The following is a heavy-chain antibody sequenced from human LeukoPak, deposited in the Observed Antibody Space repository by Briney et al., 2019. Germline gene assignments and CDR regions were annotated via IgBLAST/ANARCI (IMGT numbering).Heavy chain of an antibody. CDR1: GFTFSSYG. D-gene: IGHD3-3*01. Sequence: GGSLRLSCAASGFTFSSYGMHWVRQAPGKGLEWVAVIWYDGSNKYYADSVKGRFTISRDNSKNTLYLQMNSLRAEDTAVYYCARVGLYDFWSGYPGHDAFDVWGQGTVVTVSS. CDR3: ARVGLYDFWSGYPGHDAFDV. CDR2: IWYDGSNK. J-gene: IGHJ3*01. V-gene: IGHV3-33*01.